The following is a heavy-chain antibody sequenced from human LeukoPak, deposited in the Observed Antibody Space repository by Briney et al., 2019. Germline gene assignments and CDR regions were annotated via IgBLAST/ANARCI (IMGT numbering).Heavy chain of an antibody. J-gene: IGHJ4*02. D-gene: IGHD6-6*01. CDR3: ARWGSIAVARFDY. CDR2: IYYTGST. Sequence: PSETLSLTCAVYGRSFSGYYWSWIRHPPGKGLEWIGYIYYTGSTNYNPSLTSRVNISVDTSKNQFSLNLTSVTAADTAVYYCARWGSIAVARFDYWGQGTLVTVSS. V-gene: IGHV4-59*01. CDR1: GRSFSGYY.